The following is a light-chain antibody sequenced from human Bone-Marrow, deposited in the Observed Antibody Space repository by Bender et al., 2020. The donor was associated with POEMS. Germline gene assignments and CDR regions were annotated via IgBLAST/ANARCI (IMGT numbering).Light chain of an antibody. CDR2: KVN. J-gene: IGLJ2*01. CDR1: NRDVGGFNL. CDR3: CSYVDKTILI. V-gene: IGLV2-23*02. Sequence: QSALTQPASMSGSPGQSITISCAGTNRDVGGFNLVSWDQKHPGKAPKLILYKVNKWPSGSSGRFSGSKSGNTAFLTISGLQAEDEADYYCCSYVDKTILIFGGGTKVTVL.